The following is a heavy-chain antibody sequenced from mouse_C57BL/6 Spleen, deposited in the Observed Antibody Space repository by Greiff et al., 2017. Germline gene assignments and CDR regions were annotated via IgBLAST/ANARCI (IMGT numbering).Heavy chain of an antibody. V-gene: IGHV5-9*01. CDR2: ISGGGGNT. J-gene: IGHJ3*01. CDR1: GFTFSSYT. Sequence: DVQLVESGGGLVKPGGSLKLSCAASGFTFSSYTMSWVRQTPEKRLEWVATISGGGGNTYYPDSVKGRFTISRDNAKNTLYLQMSSLRSEDTALYYCARRWLLRFAYWGQGTLVTVSA. D-gene: IGHD2-3*01. CDR3: ARRWLLRFAY.